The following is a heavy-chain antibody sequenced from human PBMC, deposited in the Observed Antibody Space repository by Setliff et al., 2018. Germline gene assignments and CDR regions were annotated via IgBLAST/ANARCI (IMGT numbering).Heavy chain of an antibody. CDR2: MIVSGGA. CDR1: GGSINTYL. V-gene: IGHV4-4*07. D-gene: IGHD6-19*01. Sequence: PSETLSLTCTVSGGSINTYLWSWIRQPAGRGLEWIGRMIVSGGADYNPSLKSRATMSVDSPNNKFSLNLSSVSAADTAVYYCARGPDLTAVGATYFYGMDVWGQGATVTVS. CDR3: ARGPDLTAVGATYFYGMDV. J-gene: IGHJ6*02.